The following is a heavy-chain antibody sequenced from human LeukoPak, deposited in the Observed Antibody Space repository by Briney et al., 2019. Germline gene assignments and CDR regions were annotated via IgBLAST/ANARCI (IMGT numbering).Heavy chain of an antibody. D-gene: IGHD6-13*01. CDR2: IYHSGST. Sequence: PSETLSLTCAVSGYSISSGYYWGWIRQPPGKGLEWIGSIYHSGSTYYNPSLKSRVTISVDTSKNQFSLKLSSVTAADTAVYYCARHPSNSWSVLDNFDYWGQGTLVAVSS. V-gene: IGHV4-38-2*01. CDR3: ARHPSNSWSVLDNFDY. CDR1: GYSISSGYY. J-gene: IGHJ4*02.